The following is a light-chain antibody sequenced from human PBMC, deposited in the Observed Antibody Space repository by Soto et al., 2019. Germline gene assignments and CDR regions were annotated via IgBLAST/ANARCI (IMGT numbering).Light chain of an antibody. CDR3: CSYADNYSYV. Sequence: QSALTQPRSVSGSRGQSVTISCTGTSSDVGAYNYVSWYQQHPGKAPKLMTYDVSKRPSGVPDRFSGSKSGNTASLTISGLQAEDEADYYCCSYADNYSYVFGTGTKVTVL. CDR2: DVS. J-gene: IGLJ1*01. V-gene: IGLV2-11*01. CDR1: SSDVGAYNY.